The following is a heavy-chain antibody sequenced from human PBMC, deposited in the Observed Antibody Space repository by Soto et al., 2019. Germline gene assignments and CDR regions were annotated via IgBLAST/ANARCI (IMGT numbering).Heavy chain of an antibody. CDR3: ARDRVDFWSGYYGTPQ. Sequence: ASVKVSCKASGYTFTSYGISWVRQAPGQGLEWMGWISAYNGNTNYAQKLQGRVTMTTDTSTSTAYMELRSLRSDDTAVYYCARDRVDFWSGYYGTPQWGQGSLVTVSS. V-gene: IGHV1-18*01. CDR2: ISAYNGNT. CDR1: GYTFTSYG. J-gene: IGHJ4*02. D-gene: IGHD3-3*01.